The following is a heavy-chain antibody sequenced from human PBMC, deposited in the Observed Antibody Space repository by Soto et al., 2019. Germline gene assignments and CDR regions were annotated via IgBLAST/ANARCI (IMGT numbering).Heavy chain of an antibody. J-gene: IGHJ4*02. CDR2: IFSNDEK. CDR1: GFSLSNARMG. V-gene: IGHV2-26*01. D-gene: IGHD6-19*01. CDR3: ARTLTKWGYSSGHGPDFDY. Sequence: QVTLKESGPVLVKPTETLTLTCTVSGFSLSNARMGVSWIRQPPGKALEWLAHIFSNDEKSYSTSLKSRLTISKETSKSQVVVTMTNMDPVDTATYYYARTLTKWGYSSGHGPDFDYWGQGTLVTVSS.